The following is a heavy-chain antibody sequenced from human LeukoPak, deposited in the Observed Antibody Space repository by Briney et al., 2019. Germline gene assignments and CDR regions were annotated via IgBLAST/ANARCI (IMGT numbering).Heavy chain of an antibody. V-gene: IGHV1-46*01. Sequence: ASVTVSFTASGYTFTIYYLHWVRQAQAQGLGRVGVINPCCGSSNYSHKFQGRVTMTTDTSTSTVYMELSSLRSEDTAVYYCARGVNQVITVFGVTNLEPDDWGQGTLVTASS. CDR2: INPCCGSS. J-gene: IGHJ4*02. CDR3: ARGVNQVITVFGVTNLEPDD. CDR1: GYTFTIYY. D-gene: IGHD3-3*01.